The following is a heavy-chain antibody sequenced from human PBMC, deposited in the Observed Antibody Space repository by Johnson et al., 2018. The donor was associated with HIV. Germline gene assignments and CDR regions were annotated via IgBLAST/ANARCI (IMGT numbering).Heavy chain of an antibody. CDR2: ISSQGSTS. CDR3: ARDGSGHAVVVTATRRGYGFGLDL. J-gene: IGHJ3*01. CDR1: GFTFSTHA. D-gene: IGHD2-21*02. Sequence: QVQLVESGGGAVQPGRSLRLSCAASGFTFSTHAVHWVRQAPGKGLEWVAVISSQGSTSYYADSVKGRFTVSRDNSKNTLYLQMNSLRPEDTALYYCARDGSGHAVVVTATRRGYGFGLDLWGQGTMVTVSS. V-gene: IGHV3-30*04.